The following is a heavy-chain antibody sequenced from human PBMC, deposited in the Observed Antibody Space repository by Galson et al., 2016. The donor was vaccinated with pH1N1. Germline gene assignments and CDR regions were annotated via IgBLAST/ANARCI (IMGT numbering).Heavy chain of an antibody. CDR3: ATYRGSVVDAFEI. V-gene: IGHV4-39*07. D-gene: IGHD4-23*01. J-gene: IGHJ3*02. CDR1: GGSVSSSSYY. Sequence: ETLSLTCTVSGGSVSSSSYYWGWIRQTPGKGLEWIGSIYHSGSTYYNPSLKSRVTISADTSKNQVSLKLRSVTAADTAVYYCATYRGSVVDAFEIWGQGTMVTVSS. CDR2: IYHSGST.